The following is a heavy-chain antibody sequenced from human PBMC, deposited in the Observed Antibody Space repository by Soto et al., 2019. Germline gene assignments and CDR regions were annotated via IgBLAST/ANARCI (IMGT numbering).Heavy chain of an antibody. J-gene: IGHJ4*02. CDR1: GFTFSSYG. Sequence: VQLLESGGGLVQPGGSLRLSCVASGFTFSSYGMNWVRQAPGKGLEWVSGISGSGDNTHNSDAVKGRFTISRDNSKNTLYLQMNSLRAEDTAVDYCAKQSPYSTSGYGVDYWGQGTLVTVSS. CDR3: AKQSPYSTSGYGVDY. V-gene: IGHV3-23*01. D-gene: IGHD6-13*01. CDR2: ISGSGDNT.